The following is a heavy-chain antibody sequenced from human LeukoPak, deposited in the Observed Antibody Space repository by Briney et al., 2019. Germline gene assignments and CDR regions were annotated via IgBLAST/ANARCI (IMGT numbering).Heavy chain of an antibody. CDR2: IYYSGST. CDR3: AREGGLVGASYNWFDP. J-gene: IGHJ5*02. Sequence: SETLSLTCTVSGGSISSYYWSWIRQPPGKGLEWIGYIYYSGSTNYNPSLKSRVTISVDTSKNQFSLKLSSVTAADTAVYYCAREGGLVGASYNWFDPWGQGTLVTVSS. D-gene: IGHD1-26*01. CDR1: GGSISSYY. V-gene: IGHV4-59*01.